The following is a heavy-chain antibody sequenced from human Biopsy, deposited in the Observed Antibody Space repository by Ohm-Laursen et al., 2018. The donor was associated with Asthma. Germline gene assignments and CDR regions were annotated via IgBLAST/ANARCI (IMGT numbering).Heavy chain of an antibody. CDR3: ASDFPKDYVRCNFQF. J-gene: IGHJ4*02. Sequence: SVKVSCKISGYSLTDLSMHWVRQASGQGLEWMGGHDHEEGGTVNARRFQGRVTMTEDTSTDTAYMELSSLSSGDTAVYYCASDFPKDYVRCNFQFWGQGTLVTVSS. CDR2: HDHEEGGT. V-gene: IGHV1-24*01. D-gene: IGHD4-17*01. CDR1: GYSLTDLS.